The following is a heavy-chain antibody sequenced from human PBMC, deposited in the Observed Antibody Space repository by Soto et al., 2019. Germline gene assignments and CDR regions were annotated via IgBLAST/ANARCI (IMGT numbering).Heavy chain of an antibody. J-gene: IGHJ4*02. V-gene: IGHV4-30-4*01. CDR1: GGSVSNGAYF. D-gene: IGHD2-2*01. CDR2: IYFSGTT. Sequence: PSETLSLTCTVSGGSVSNGAYFWNCIRQPPGKGLEWIGYIYFSGTTYYNPSLKSRLKISVDTAKNQFSLQLSSVTAADTAVYYCARQDCSGTTCHDFDSWGQGTLVTVSS. CDR3: ARQDCSGTTCHDFDS.